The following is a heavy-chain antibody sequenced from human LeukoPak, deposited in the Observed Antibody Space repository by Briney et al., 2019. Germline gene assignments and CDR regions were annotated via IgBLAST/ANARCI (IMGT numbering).Heavy chain of an antibody. V-gene: IGHV4-59*01. J-gene: IGHJ5*02. D-gene: IGHD6-13*01. CDR1: GGSISSYY. Sequence: SETLSLTCTVSGGSISSYYWSWIRQPPGKGLEWIGYIYYSGSTNYNPSLKSRVTISVDTSKNRFSLKLSSVTAADTAVYYCARLAQQLARDNWFDPWGQGTLVTVSS. CDR2: IYYSGST. CDR3: ARLAQQLARDNWFDP.